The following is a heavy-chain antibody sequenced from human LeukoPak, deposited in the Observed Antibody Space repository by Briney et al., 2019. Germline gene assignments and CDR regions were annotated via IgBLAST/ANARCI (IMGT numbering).Heavy chain of an antibody. CDR1: GGSFSGYY. V-gene: IGHV4-34*01. J-gene: IGHJ4*02. CDR2: INHSGST. CDR3: AGSPVDTAMAGVDY. D-gene: IGHD5-18*01. Sequence: SETLSLTCAVYGGSFSGYYWSWIRQPPGKGLEWIGEINHSGSTNYNPSLRSRVTMSVDTSKNQFSLKLSSVTAADTAVYYCAGSPVDTAMAGVDYWGQGTLVTVSS.